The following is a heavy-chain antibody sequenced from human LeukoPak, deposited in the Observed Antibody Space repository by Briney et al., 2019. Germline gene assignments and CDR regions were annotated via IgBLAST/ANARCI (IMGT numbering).Heavy chain of an antibody. CDR1: GYTFTSYY. V-gene: IGHV1-46*01. Sequence: GASVKVSCKASGYTFTSYYMHWVRQAPGQGLEWMGIINPSGGSTSYAQKFQGRVTMTRDTSTSTVYTELSSLRSEDTAVYYCARGDIVVVTAIPYAFDIWGQGTMVTVSS. CDR2: INPSGGST. J-gene: IGHJ3*02. CDR3: ARGDIVVVTAIPYAFDI. D-gene: IGHD2-21*02.